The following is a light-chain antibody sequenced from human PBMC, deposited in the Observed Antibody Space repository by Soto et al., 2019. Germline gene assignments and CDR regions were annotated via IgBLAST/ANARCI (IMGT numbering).Light chain of an antibody. CDR1: QPVSSNF. Sequence: EIVLTQSPATLSLSPGESATLSCRASQPVSSNFLAWYQQKPGQAPRLLIYGASSRATGIPDRFSGSGSGTDFTLTISRLEPEDFAVYYCQQYGSSSITFGQGTRLEIK. CDR2: GAS. V-gene: IGKV3-20*01. J-gene: IGKJ5*01. CDR3: QQYGSSSIT.